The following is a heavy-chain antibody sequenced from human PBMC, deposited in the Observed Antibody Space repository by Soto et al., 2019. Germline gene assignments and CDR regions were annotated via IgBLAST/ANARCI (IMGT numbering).Heavy chain of an antibody. V-gene: IGHV4-34*01. CDR1: GGSFSGYY. CDR3: ARDQYMQQLPRGDYFDY. CDR2: INHSGST. Sequence: SETLSLTCAVYGGSFSGYYWSWIRQPPGKGLEWIGEINHSGSTNYNPSLKSRVTISVDTSKNQFSLKLSSVTAADTAVYYCARDQYMQQLPRGDYFDYWGQGTLVTVSS. J-gene: IGHJ4*02. D-gene: IGHD6-13*01.